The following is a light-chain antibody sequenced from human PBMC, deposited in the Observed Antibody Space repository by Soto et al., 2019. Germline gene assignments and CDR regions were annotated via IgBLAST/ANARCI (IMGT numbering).Light chain of an antibody. J-gene: IGKJ1*01. V-gene: IGKV1-5*01. CDR2: DAS. Sequence: DIQMTQSPSTLPASVGDRVTITCRASQSITNRLAWYQQKPGTAPKVLIYDASNLESGVPSRFSGGGSGTEFILTIRSLQPDDFATYYCQHYGGMWTFGQGTKVEIK. CDR1: QSITNR. CDR3: QHYGGMWT.